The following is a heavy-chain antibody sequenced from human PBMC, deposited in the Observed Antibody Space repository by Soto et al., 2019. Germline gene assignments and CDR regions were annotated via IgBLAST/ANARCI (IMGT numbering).Heavy chain of an antibody. D-gene: IGHD6-13*01. J-gene: IGHJ6*02. CDR1: GGSISSSSYY. V-gene: IGHV4-39*07. CDR3: ARDGRAAADPGATYGMDV. CDR2: IYYSGST. Sequence: SSETLSLTCTVSGGSISSSSYYWGWIRQPPGNGLEWIGSIYYSGSTNYNPSLKSRVTISGDTSKNQFSPKLSSVTAADTAVYYCARDGRAAADPGATYGMDVWGQGTTVTVSS.